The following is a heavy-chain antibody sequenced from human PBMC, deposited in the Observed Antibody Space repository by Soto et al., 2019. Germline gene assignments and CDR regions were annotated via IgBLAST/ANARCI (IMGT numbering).Heavy chain of an antibody. J-gene: IGHJ4*02. CDR2: INAGIGDI. CDR1: GYTFTSYA. D-gene: IGHD3-22*01. Sequence: ASVKVSCKASGYTFTSYATHWVRQAPGQRPEWMGWINAGIGDIEYSEKFQGRVTITRDTSASTAYMELSNLRFEDTAVYYCARAPFPYYDSSGYWFGWDYWGQGTLVTVSS. CDR3: ARAPFPYYDSSGYWFGWDY. V-gene: IGHV1-3*01.